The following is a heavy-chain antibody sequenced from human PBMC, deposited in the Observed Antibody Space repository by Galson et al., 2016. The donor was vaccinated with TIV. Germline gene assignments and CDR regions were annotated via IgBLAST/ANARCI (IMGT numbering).Heavy chain of an antibody. CDR3: VRSTGYNRVNGPFDV. CDR2: IMPIFGTT. Sequence: SVKVSCKASGGSFSNYAINWVRQAPGQGPEWMGGIMPIFGTTKYEQKFQGRVTITADEMSGSAYMELSGLTSMDTAVYYCVRSTGYNRVNGPFDVWGQGTLVIVSS. D-gene: IGHD1-14*01. CDR1: GGSFSNYA. J-gene: IGHJ3*01. V-gene: IGHV1-69*13.